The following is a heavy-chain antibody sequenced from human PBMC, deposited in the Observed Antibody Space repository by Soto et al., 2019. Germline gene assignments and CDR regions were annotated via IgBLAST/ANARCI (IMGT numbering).Heavy chain of an antibody. CDR1: GFTFSSYA. D-gene: IGHD3-22*01. J-gene: IGHJ4*02. V-gene: IGHV3-23*01. CDR2: ISGSGGST. Sequence: GGSLRLSCAASGFTFSSYAMSWVRQAPGKGLEWVSAISGSGGSTYYADSVKGRLTISRDNSKNTLYLQMNSLRAEDTAVYYCARDPLITMIAWFDYWGQGTLVTVSS. CDR3: ARDPLITMIAWFDY.